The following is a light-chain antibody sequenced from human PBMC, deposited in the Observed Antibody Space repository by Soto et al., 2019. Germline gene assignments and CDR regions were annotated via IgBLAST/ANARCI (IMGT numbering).Light chain of an antibody. CDR1: QSISSSY. V-gene: IGKV3-20*01. CDR2: GAS. CDR3: QQSDDSPGT. Sequence: IVLTQSRGTLSLSPGESATLSCRASQSISSSYLAWYQQKPGQAPRLLIYGASNRATAIPDRFSGSGSGTDFTLTISSLEPEDLAVYYCQQSDDSPGTFGQGTKVEIK. J-gene: IGKJ1*01.